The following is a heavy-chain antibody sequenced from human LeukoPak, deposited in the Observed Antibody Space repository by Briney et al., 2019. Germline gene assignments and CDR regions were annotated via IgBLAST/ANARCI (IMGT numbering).Heavy chain of an antibody. D-gene: IGHD3-22*01. J-gene: IGHJ4*02. Sequence: PGGSLRLSCAASGFTFSSYGMHWVRQAPGKGLEWVAFIRYDGSNKYYADSVKGRFTISRDNSKNTLYLQMNSLRAEDTAVYYCAKDLMIVVVPTHYWGQGILVTVSS. CDR2: IRYDGSNK. CDR3: AKDLMIVVVPTHY. CDR1: GFTFSSYG. V-gene: IGHV3-30*02.